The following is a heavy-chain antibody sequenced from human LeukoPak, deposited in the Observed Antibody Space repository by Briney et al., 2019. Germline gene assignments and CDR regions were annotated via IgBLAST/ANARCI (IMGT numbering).Heavy chain of an antibody. V-gene: IGHV4-61*02. CDR1: GGSISSSSYY. Sequence: SETLSLTCTASGGSISSSSYYWSWIRQPAGKGLEWIGRIYTSGSTNYNPSLKSRVTMSVDTSKNQFSLKLSSVTAADTAVYYCAGEYYDSSGYRYWGQGTLVTVSS. CDR2: IYTSGST. CDR3: AGEYYDSSGYRY. J-gene: IGHJ4*02. D-gene: IGHD3-22*01.